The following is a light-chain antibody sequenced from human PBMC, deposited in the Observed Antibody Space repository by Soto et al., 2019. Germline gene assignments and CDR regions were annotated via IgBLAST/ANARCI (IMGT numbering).Light chain of an antibody. CDR3: QKYDSDPRT. CDR1: QDIRDY. J-gene: IGKJ1*01. Sequence: DIQMTQSPSSLSASVGDRVTITCRASQDIRDYLVWYQQKPGEVPRILIYSAVSLRSGVPSRFSGGRSGTHFTLTIDSLQPEDVATYYCQKYDSDPRTFGQGTKVEI. V-gene: IGKV1-27*01. CDR2: SAV.